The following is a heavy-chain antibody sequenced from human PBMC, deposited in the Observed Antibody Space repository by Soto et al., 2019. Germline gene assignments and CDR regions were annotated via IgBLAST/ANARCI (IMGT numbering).Heavy chain of an antibody. CDR3: ASDWGPSYGKRNWFDP. Sequence: GESLKISCKGSGYSFTSYWVSWVRQMPGKGLEWMGRIDPSDSYTNYSPSFQGHVTISADKSISTAYLQWSSLKASDTAMYYCASDWGPSYGKRNWFDPWGQGTLVTVSS. D-gene: IGHD7-27*01. CDR1: GYSFTSYW. V-gene: IGHV5-10-1*01. CDR2: IDPSDSYT. J-gene: IGHJ5*02.